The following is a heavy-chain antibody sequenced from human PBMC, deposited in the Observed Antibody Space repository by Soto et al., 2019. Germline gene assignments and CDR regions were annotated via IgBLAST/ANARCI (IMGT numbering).Heavy chain of an antibody. J-gene: IGHJ4*02. Sequence: GGSLRLSCAASGFTFSSYWMHWVSQAPGKGLVWVSRINSDWSSPSYADSVKGRFTISRDNAKNTLYLQMNRLRAEDTAVYYCARPYYYDSSGYYYFDYWGQGTLVTVSS. D-gene: IGHD3-22*01. CDR2: INSDWSSP. CDR1: GFTFSSYW. V-gene: IGHV3-74*01. CDR3: ARPYYYDSSGYYYFDY.